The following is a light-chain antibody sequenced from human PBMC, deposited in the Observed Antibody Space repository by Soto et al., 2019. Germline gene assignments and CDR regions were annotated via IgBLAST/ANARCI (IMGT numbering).Light chain of an antibody. V-gene: IGKV3-20*01. CDR3: QQCDTSRTWT. CDR1: QSVSSNS. J-gene: IGKJ1*01. CDR2: GAS. Sequence: EIVLTQSPGTLSLSPVERATLSCRASQSVSSNSLAWYQQKPGQAPRLLIYGASSRASGIPDRFSGSGSGTDFTLTISRLEPEDFAVYYCQQCDTSRTWTFGQGTKVDIK.